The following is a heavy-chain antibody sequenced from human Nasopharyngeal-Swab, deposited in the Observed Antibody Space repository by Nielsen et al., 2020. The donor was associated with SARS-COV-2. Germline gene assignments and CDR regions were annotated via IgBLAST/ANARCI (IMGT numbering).Heavy chain of an antibody. V-gene: IGHV3-7*01. CDR1: GFTFSSYW. J-gene: IGHJ4*02. CDR3: AKDIHGSGSSFDY. Sequence: GESLKISCAASGFTFSSYWMSWVRQAPGKGLEWVANIKQDGSEKYYADSVKGRFTISRDNSKNTLYLQMNSLRAEDTAVYYCAKDIHGSGSSFDYWGQGTLVTVSS. CDR2: IKQDGSEK. D-gene: IGHD3-10*01.